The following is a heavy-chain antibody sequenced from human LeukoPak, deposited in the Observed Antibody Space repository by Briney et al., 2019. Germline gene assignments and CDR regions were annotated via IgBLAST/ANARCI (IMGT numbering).Heavy chain of an antibody. V-gene: IGHV1-18*01. J-gene: IGHJ4*02. CDR1: GYTFTSYG. D-gene: IGHD3-10*01. Sequence: ASVKVSCKASGYTFTSYGISWVRQAPGQGLEWMGWISAYNGNTNYAQKLQGRVTMTTDTSTRTAYMELRSLRSDDTAVYYCARDYLVRGVLAYFDYWGQGTLVTVSS. CDR2: ISAYNGNT. CDR3: ARDYLVRGVLAYFDY.